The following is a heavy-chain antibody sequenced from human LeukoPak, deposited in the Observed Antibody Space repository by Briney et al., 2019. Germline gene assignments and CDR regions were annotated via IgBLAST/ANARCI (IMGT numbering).Heavy chain of an antibody. CDR2: INHSGST. V-gene: IGHV4-34*01. Sequence: PSETLSLTCAVYGGSFSGYYWSWIRQPPGKGLEWIGEINHSGSTNYNPSLKSRVTISVDTSKNQFSLKLSSVPAADTAVYYCARGPGNYYGSGSYPARSGYFDYWGQGTLVTVSS. CDR3: ARGPGNYYGSGSYPARSGYFDY. CDR1: GGSFSGYY. J-gene: IGHJ4*02. D-gene: IGHD3-10*01.